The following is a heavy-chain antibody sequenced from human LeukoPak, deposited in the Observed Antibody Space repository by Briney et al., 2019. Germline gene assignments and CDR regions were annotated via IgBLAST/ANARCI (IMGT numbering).Heavy chain of an antibody. CDR1: GYTFTSYA. Sequence: ASVNVSCKASGYTFTSYAMHWVRQAPGQRLEWMGWINAGNGNTKYSQKFQGSVTITRDTSASTAYMELSSLRSEDTAVYYCARYSGYDLFDYWGQGTLVTVSS. CDR3: ARYSGYDLFDY. J-gene: IGHJ4*02. CDR2: INAGNGNT. V-gene: IGHV1-3*01. D-gene: IGHD5-12*01.